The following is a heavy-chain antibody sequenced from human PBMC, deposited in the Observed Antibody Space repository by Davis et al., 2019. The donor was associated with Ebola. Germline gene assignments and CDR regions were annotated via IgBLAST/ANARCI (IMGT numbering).Heavy chain of an antibody. CDR2: ISSSGSTI. Sequence: PGGSLRLSCAASGFTFSSYEMNWVRQAPGKGLEWVSYISSSGSTIYYADSVKGRFTISRDNAKNSLYLQMNSLRAEDTAVYYCARDSNPRNYGMDVWGQGTTVTVSS. V-gene: IGHV3-48*03. J-gene: IGHJ6*02. CDR1: GFTFSSYE. CDR3: ARDSNPRNYGMDV. D-gene: IGHD1-14*01.